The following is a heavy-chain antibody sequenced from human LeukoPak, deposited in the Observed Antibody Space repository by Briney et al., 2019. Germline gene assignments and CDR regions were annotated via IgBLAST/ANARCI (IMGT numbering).Heavy chain of an antibody. Sequence: PGGSLRLSCAASGFTFSNFGIHWVRQAPGKGLEGVAFIRYDASDKYYVDSVKGRFAISRDNSKNTLYLQMNSLRVEDTAVYYCARDHIASSGRRYFDYWGQGTLVTVSS. CDR2: IRYDASDK. D-gene: IGHD2-15*01. CDR3: ARDHIASSGRRYFDY. CDR1: GFTFSNFG. V-gene: IGHV3-30*02. J-gene: IGHJ4*02.